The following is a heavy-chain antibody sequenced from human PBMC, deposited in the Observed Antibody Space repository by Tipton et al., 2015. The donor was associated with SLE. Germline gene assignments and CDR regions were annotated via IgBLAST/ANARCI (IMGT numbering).Heavy chain of an antibody. J-gene: IGHJ3*02. V-gene: IGHV4-4*08. D-gene: IGHD3-3*01. CDR2: LYTSGTT. CDR1: GASINTNY. Sequence: TLSLTCTVSGASINTNYWTWIRQPPGKGLEWIGYLYTSGTTKYNPSLESRVTISVDTSKNQFSLKLTSVTAADTAVYYCAEVGYDFWSGYTNAFDMWGQGTMVTVSS. CDR3: AEVGYDFWSGYTNAFDM.